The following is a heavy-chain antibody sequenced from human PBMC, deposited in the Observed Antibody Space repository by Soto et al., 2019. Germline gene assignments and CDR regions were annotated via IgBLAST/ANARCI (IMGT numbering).Heavy chain of an antibody. Sequence: GGSLRLSCAASGFTFNGSVIHWVRQASGKGLEWLGRIRTKPNSYETAYVASVKGRFTISRDDSKNTAYLQMNSLKTDDTAVYYCTSSNLYYWGQGTLVTVSS. CDR1: GFTFNGSV. V-gene: IGHV3-73*01. CDR3: TSSNLYY. CDR2: IRTKPNSYET. J-gene: IGHJ4*02.